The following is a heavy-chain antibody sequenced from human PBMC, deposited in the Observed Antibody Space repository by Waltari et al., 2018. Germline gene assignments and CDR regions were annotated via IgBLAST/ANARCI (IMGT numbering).Heavy chain of an antibody. CDR2: IRYDGSNK. J-gene: IGHJ4*02. CDR3: AKGKGVVVVAATPFDY. Sequence: QVQLVESGGGVVQPGGSLRLSCAASGFTFSSYGMHWVRQAPGKGLEWVAFIRYDGSNKYYADSVKGRFTISRDNSKNTLYLQMNSLRAEDTAVYYCAKGKGVVVVAATPFDYWGQGTLVTVSS. D-gene: IGHD2-15*01. V-gene: IGHV3-30*02. CDR1: GFTFSSYG.